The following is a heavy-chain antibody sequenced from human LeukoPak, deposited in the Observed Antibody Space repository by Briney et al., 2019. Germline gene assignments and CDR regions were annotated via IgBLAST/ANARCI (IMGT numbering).Heavy chain of an antibody. CDR1: GFTFSNYA. D-gene: IGHD5/OR15-5a*01. Sequence: PGGSLRLSCAASGFTFSNYAMNWVRQGPGTVLEWVSYISGRSSTIYYAYSVKGRFTISRDNAKNSLYLQMNSLRAEDKAVYDCARVLRTLGGVSFDYWGQGTLVTVSS. CDR2: ISGRSSTI. V-gene: IGHV3-48*01. CDR3: ARVLRTLGGVSFDY. J-gene: IGHJ4*02.